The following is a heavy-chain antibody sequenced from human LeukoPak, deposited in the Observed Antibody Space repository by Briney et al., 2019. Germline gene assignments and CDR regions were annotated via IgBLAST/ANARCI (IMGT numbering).Heavy chain of an antibody. J-gene: IGHJ3*02. D-gene: IGHD2-2*01. CDR2: IIGSGSST. CDR3: AKDLSRYQLDAFDI. V-gene: IGHV3-23*01. Sequence: GGSLRLSCAASGFTFSSYAMSWVRQAPGKGLEWLSGIIGSGSSTYYADSVKGRFTISRDNSKNTLHLQMNSLRAEDTAVYYCAKDLSRYQLDAFDIWGQGTMVTVSS. CDR1: GFTFSSYA.